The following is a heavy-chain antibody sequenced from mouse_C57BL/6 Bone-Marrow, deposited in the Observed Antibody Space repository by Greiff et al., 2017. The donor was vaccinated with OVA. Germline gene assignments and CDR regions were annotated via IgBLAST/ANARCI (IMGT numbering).Heavy chain of an antibody. CDR3: ARARLLEAWFAY. CDR2: IYPGSGST. D-gene: IGHD1-1*01. CDR1: GYTFTSYW. J-gene: IGHJ3*01. V-gene: IGHV1-55*01. Sequence: VQLQQPGAELVKPGASVKMSCKASGYTFTSYWITWVKQRPGQGLEWIGDIYPGSGSTNYNEKFKSKATLTVDTSSSTAYMQLSSLRSESSAVSYCARARLLEAWFAYWGQGTLVTVSA.